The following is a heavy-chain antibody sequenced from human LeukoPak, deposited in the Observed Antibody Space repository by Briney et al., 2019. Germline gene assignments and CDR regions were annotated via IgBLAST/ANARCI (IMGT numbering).Heavy chain of an antibody. V-gene: IGHV4-59*01. CDR1: GGSISSYY. CDR3: ASGLRRDWFDP. D-gene: IGHD2-21*01. J-gene: IGHJ5*02. Sequence: SETLSLTCTVSGGSISSYYWSWIRQSPGKGLEWIGFIYYSGNTNSNPSLKSRVTMSVDMSKNQFSLRLTPVTAADTAVYYCASGLRRDWFDPWGQGTLVTVSS. CDR2: IYYSGNT.